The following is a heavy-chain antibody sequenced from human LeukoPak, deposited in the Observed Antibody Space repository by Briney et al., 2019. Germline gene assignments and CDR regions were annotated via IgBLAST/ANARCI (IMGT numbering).Heavy chain of an antibody. CDR3: AKDPADWFGEFYYFDY. D-gene: IGHD3-10*01. CDR2: ISGSGGST. Sequence: GGSLRLSCAASGFTFSSYAMSWVRQAPGKGLEWVSAISGSGGSTYYADSVKGRFTISRDNSKNTLYLQMNSLRAEDTAVYYCAKDPADWFGEFYYFDYWGQGTLVTVSS. CDR1: GFTFSSYA. V-gene: IGHV3-23*01. J-gene: IGHJ4*02.